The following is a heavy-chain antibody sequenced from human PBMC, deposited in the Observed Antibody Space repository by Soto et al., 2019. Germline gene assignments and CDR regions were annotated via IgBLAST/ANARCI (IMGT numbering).Heavy chain of an antibody. D-gene: IGHD6-6*01. CDR3: ARSLEYSSSDP. CDR1: GYTFSSYG. Sequence: ASVKVSCKASGYTFSSYGISWVRQAPGQGLEWMGWISAYNGNTNYAQNFQGRVTMTTDTSTSTAYMELRSLRSDDTAVYYCARSLEYSSSDPWGQGTQVTVSS. V-gene: IGHV1-18*01. CDR2: ISAYNGNT. J-gene: IGHJ5*02.